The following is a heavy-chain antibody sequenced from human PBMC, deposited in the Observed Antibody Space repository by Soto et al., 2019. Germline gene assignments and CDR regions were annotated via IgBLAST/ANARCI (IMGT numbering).Heavy chain of an antibody. CDR2: IYYSGST. Sequence: SETLSLTCTVSGGSISSGDYYWSWIRQPPGKGLEWIGYIYYSGSTYYNPSLKSRVAISVDTSKNQFSLKLSSVTAADTAVYYCARSNDSSGYYRLPYYFDYWGQGTLVTVSS. J-gene: IGHJ4*02. D-gene: IGHD3-22*01. CDR1: GGSISSGDYY. CDR3: ARSNDSSGYYRLPYYFDY. V-gene: IGHV4-30-4*01.